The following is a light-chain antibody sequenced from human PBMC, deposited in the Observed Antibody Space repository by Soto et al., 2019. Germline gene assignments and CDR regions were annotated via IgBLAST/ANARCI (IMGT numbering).Light chain of an antibody. CDR2: GAS. J-gene: IGKJ4*01. Sequence: DIQMTQSPSSLSASVGDRVNITCRASQSISYYLTWYQQKPGRAPNLLMYGASSLQSGVPSRFSGSGSGTDFTLTISSLQPEDFATYYCQQSYSTPLTFGGGTKVDIK. CDR1: QSISYY. V-gene: IGKV1-39*01. CDR3: QQSYSTPLT.